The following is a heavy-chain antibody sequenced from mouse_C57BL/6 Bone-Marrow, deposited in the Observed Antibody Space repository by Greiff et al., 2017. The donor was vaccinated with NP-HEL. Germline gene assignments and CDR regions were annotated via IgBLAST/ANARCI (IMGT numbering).Heavy chain of an antibody. D-gene: IGHD2-2*01. Sequence: QVQLKQSGAELVKPGASVKISCKASGYTFTDYYINWVKQRPGQGLEWIGKIGPGSGSTYYNEKFKGKATLTADKSSSTASMQLSSLTSEDSAGYFCARWGYYGCGRRYFDVGGTGTTATVSS. CDR2: IGPGSGST. V-gene: IGHV1-77*01. CDR3: ARWGYYGCGRRYFDV. J-gene: IGHJ1*03. CDR1: GYTFTDYY.